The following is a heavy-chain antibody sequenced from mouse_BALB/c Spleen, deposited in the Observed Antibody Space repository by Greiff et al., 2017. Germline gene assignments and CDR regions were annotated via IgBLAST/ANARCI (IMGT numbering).Heavy chain of an antibody. CDR2: IYPGDGDT. V-gene: IGHV1-87*01. CDR1: GYTFTSYW. J-gene: IGHJ4*01. D-gene: IGHD2-3*01. Sequence: QVQLQQSGAELARPGASVKLSCKASGYTFTSYWMQWVKQRPGQGLEWIGAIYPGDGDTRYTQKFKGKATLTADKSSSTAYMQLSSLASEDSAVYYCANGYYGDYYAMDYWGQGTSVTVSS. CDR3: ANGYYGDYYAMDY.